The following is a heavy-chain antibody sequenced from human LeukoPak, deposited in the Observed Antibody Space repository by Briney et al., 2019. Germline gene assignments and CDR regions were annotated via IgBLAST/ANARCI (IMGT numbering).Heavy chain of an antibody. CDR2: INHSGST. J-gene: IGHJ4*02. CDR1: GGSFSGYY. Sequence: SETLSLTCAVYGGSFSGYYWSRIRQPPGKGLEWIGEINHSGSTNYNPSLKSRVTISVDTSKNQFSLKLSSVTAADTAVYYCARRGVEKGYYGSGSYQDYWGQGTLVTVSS. CDR3: ARRGVEKGYYGSGSYQDY. V-gene: IGHV4-34*01. D-gene: IGHD3-10*01.